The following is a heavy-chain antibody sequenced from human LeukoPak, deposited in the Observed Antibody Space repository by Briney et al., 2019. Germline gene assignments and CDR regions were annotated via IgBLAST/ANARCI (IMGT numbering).Heavy chain of an antibody. Sequence: PSETLSLTCAVHGESLSSYSWSWIRQPPGRGLEWIGEIDRRGITNSNPSLKSRLSMSVDTSNNQFSVTLSSVTAADTALYYCARLRIGLRRYYFVDVWGKGPRSSSPQ. D-gene: IGHD3-9*01. CDR3: ARLRIGLRRYYFVDV. J-gene: IGHJ6*01. CDR1: GESLSSYS. CDR2: IDRRGIT. V-gene: IGHV4-34*01.